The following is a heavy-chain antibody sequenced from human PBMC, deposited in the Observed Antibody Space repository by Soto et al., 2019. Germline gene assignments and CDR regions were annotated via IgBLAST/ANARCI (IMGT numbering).Heavy chain of an antibody. V-gene: IGHV1-3*01. J-gene: IGHJ3*02. Sequence: GASVKVSCKASGYTFTSYAMHWVRQAPGQRLEWMGRINPGLGKAKYAQKFQGRVTITADKSTSTAYMELSSLRSEDTAVYYCARDGRGGERPDLVAFDIWGQGTMVTVSS. D-gene: IGHD1-26*01. CDR1: GYTFTSYA. CDR3: ARDGRGGERPDLVAFDI. CDR2: INPGLGKA.